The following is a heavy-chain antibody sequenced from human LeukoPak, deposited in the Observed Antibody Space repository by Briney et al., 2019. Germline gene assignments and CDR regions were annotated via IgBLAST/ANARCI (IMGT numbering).Heavy chain of an antibody. D-gene: IGHD3-10*01. V-gene: IGHV3-7*01. CDR1: GFTFSSYW. Sequence: GGSLRLSCAASGFTFSSYWMSWVRQAPGKGLEWVANIKQDGREKYYVDSVKGRFTISRDDAKNSLYLQMNSLRAEDTAVYYCASHDYYGSGSYSQSYWGQGTLVTVSS. CDR2: IKQDGREK. J-gene: IGHJ4*02. CDR3: ASHDYYGSGSYSQSY.